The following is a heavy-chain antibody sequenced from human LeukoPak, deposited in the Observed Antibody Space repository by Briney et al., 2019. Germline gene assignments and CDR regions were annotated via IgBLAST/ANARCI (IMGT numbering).Heavy chain of an antibody. CDR1: GGSISSSSYY. CDR3: ARTPTMVRVLDSFDI. V-gene: IGHV4-39*01. J-gene: IGHJ3*02. D-gene: IGHD3-10*01. CDR2: IYYSGST. Sequence: SETLSLTSTVSGGSISSSSYYWGWIRQPPGKVLEWIGSIYYSGSTYYNPSLNSRVTISVDTSKNHFSLKMSSVTDADTAVYYCARTPTMVRVLDSFDIWGQGTMVTVSS.